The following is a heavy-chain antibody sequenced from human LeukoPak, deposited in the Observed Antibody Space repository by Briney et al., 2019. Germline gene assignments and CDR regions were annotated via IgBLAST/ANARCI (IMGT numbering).Heavy chain of an antibody. CDR2: ISSSSSYI. J-gene: IGHJ6*02. CDR3: ARDMAGYSSGWLGSYYYYGMDV. Sequence: GGSLRLSCAASGFTFSSYSMNWVRQAPGKGLEWVSSISSSSSYIYYADSVKGRFTISRDNAKNSLYLQMNSLRAEDTAVYYCARDMAGYSSGWLGSYYYYGMDVWGQGTTVTASS. CDR1: GFTFSSYS. D-gene: IGHD6-19*01. V-gene: IGHV3-21*01.